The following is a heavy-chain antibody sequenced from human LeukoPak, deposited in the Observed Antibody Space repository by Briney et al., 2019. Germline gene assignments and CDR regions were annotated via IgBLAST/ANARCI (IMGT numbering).Heavy chain of an antibody. J-gene: IGHJ4*02. CDR1: GFMFSSYE. D-gene: IGHD1-14*01. CDR2: ISSSGRTI. V-gene: IGHV3-48*03. CDR3: ARGRTGSYYSDY. Sequence: GGSLRLSCAASGFMFSSYEMNWVRQAPGKGLEWVSYISSSGRTIYYADSVKGRSTISRDNAKNSLYLQVNSLRAEDTALYYCARGRTGSYYSDYWGQGTLVTVSS.